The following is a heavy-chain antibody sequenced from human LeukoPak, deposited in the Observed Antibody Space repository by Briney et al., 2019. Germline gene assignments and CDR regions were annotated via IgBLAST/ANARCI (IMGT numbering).Heavy chain of an antibody. Sequence: GGSLRLSCAASGFTFSSYGMHWVRQAPGKGLEGVAVIWYDGSNKYYADSVKGRFTISRDNSKNTLYLQMNSLRAEDTAVYYCAREVHTGYYLDYWGQGTPVTVSS. J-gene: IGHJ4*02. V-gene: IGHV3-33*01. CDR3: AREVHTGYYLDY. CDR1: GFTFSSYG. CDR2: IWYDGSNK. D-gene: IGHD3-9*01.